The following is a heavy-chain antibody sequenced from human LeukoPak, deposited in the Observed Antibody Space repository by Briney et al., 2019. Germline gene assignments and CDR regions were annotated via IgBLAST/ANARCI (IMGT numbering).Heavy chain of an antibody. CDR3: ARHSIHCSGGSCYGDY. V-gene: IGHV5-10-1*01. J-gene: IGHJ4*02. CDR1: GYSFTSYW. Sequence: GASLLISCKGSGYSFTSYWISWVRQLPGKGLEWMGRIDPSDSYTNYSPSFQGHVTISADKSISTAYLQWSSLKASDTAMYYCARHSIHCSGGSCYGDYWGQGTLVTVSS. CDR2: IDPSDSYT. D-gene: IGHD2-15*01.